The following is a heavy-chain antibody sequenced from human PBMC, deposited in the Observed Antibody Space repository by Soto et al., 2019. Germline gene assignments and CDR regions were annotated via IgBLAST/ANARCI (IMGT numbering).Heavy chain of an antibody. J-gene: IGHJ4*02. D-gene: IGHD3-3*01. V-gene: IGHV3-30-3*01. CDR2: ISYDGSNK. CDR3: AWRESLGTHYDFWSGHDY. CDR1: GFTFSSYA. Sequence: GGSLRLSCAASGFTFSSYAMHWVRQAPGKGLEWVAVISYDGSNKYYAGSVKGRFTISRDNSKNTLYLQMNSLRAEDTAVYYCAWRESLGTHYDFWSGHDYWGQGTLVTVSS.